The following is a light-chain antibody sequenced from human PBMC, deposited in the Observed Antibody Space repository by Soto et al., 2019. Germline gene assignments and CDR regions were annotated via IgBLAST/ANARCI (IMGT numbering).Light chain of an antibody. Sequence: EIVMTQSPATLSVSPGEKVTLSCRASQSVNNNLAWYQQKPGQAPRLLIYFASTRATGIPARFSGSGSGTEFSLTISSLQSEDFAVYYCQQYSAWPLTFGGGTKVETK. J-gene: IGKJ4*01. CDR1: QSVNNN. CDR2: FAS. CDR3: QQYSAWPLT. V-gene: IGKV3-15*01.